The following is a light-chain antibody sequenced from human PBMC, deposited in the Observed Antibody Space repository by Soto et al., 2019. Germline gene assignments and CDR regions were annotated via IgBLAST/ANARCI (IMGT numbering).Light chain of an antibody. CDR1: QSVSSN. J-gene: IGKJ4*01. CDR3: QQYNNWPLT. CDR2: GAS. Sequence: EIVMTQSPATLSVSPGERATLSCRASQSVSSNLAWYQEKPGQAPRLLINGASTRATGIPARFSGSGSGTEFTLTNSSLQSEDFAVYYCQQYNNWPLTFGGGTKVEIK. V-gene: IGKV3-15*01.